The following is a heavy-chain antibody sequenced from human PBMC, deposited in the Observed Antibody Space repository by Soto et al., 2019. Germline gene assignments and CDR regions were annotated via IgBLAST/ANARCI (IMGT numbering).Heavy chain of an antibody. V-gene: IGHV7-4-1*01. CDR3: ARARDCSGRNCYSEY. J-gene: IGHJ4*01. Sequence: VKVSCKTSGYTFTTYAMNWVRQAPGQGLEWMGWINTNTGNPTYAQGFTGRFVFSLDTSVSTAYLQIYNLEAEDTAVYYCARARDCSGRNCYSEYWGQGTMVTVSS. D-gene: IGHD2-15*01. CDR2: INTNTGNP. CDR1: GYTFTTYA.